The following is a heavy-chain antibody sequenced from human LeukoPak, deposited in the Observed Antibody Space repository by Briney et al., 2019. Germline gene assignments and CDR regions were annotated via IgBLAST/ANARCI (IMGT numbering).Heavy chain of an antibody. CDR3: ARENDRYGRIDY. D-gene: IGHD5-18*01. CDR1: GGSISSYY. V-gene: IGHV4-59*01. Sequence: SETLSLTCTVSGGSISSYYWSWIRQPPGKGLEWIGYIYYSGSTNYNPSLKSRVTISVDTSENQFSLRLRSVTAADTAVYYCARENDRYGRIDYWGQGTLVTVSS. J-gene: IGHJ4*02. CDR2: IYYSGST.